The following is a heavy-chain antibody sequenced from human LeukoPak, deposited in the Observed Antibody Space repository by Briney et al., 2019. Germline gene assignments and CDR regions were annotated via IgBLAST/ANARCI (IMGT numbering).Heavy chain of an antibody. CDR3: AKGNRYSSSDYFDY. V-gene: IGHV3-23*03. J-gene: IGHJ4*02. D-gene: IGHD6-6*01. Sequence: GGSLRLSCAGSGFIFSTYSMNWVRQAPGKGLEWVSVIYSGGSTYYADSVKGRFTISRDNSKNTLYLQMNSLRAEDTAVYYCAKGNRYSSSDYFDYWGQGTLVTVSS. CDR2: IYSGGST. CDR1: GFIFSTYS.